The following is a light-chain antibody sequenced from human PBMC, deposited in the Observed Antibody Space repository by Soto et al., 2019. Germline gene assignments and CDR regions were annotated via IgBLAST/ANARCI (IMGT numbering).Light chain of an antibody. V-gene: IGKV1-39*01. CDR3: QQSYAAPLT. CDR1: QTIANY. J-gene: IGKJ2*01. CDR2: AAS. Sequence: DIQMTQSPSSLSASVGDRVNITCRASQTIANYVVWYQHRPGKAPNVLIYAASNLTIGVPSRFSGSGSGTDFTLSISTLQPEDSATYYCQQSYAAPLTFGIGTKVEIK.